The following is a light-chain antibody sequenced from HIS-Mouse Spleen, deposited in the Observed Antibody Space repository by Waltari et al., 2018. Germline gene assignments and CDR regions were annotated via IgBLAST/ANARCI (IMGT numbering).Light chain of an antibody. J-gene: IGKJ2*01. CDR2: AAS. CDR3: QQSYSTPMYT. Sequence: DIQMTQSPSSLSASVGDRVTITCRASQSISSYLNWYQQKPGKAPKLLIYAASSLQSGVPSRFSGSGSETDCTLTISSLQPEDFATYYCQQSYSTPMYTFGQGTKLEIK. V-gene: IGKV1-39*01. CDR1: QSISSY.